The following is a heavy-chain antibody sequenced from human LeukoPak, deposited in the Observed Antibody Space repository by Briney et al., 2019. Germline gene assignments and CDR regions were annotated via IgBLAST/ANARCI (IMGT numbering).Heavy chain of an antibody. CDR2: ISSSSSTI. CDR3: AREYCSGGSCYPGDAFDI. CDR1: GFTFSSYS. V-gene: IGHV3-48*01. Sequence: PGGSLRLSCAASGFTFSSYSMNWVRQAPGKGLEWVSYISSSSSTIYYADSVKGRFTIPRDNAKNSLYLQMSSLRAEDTAVYYCAREYCSGGSCYPGDAFDIWGQGTMVTVSS. J-gene: IGHJ3*02. D-gene: IGHD2-15*01.